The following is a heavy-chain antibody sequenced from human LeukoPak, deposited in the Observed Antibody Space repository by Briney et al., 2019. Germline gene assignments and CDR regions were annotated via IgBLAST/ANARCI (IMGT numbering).Heavy chain of an antibody. V-gene: IGHV1-2*06. CDR1: GYTFTGYY. CDR2: INPNSGGT. D-gene: IGHD6-13*01. CDR3: ARAWGSSRSMDPTENWFDP. J-gene: IGHJ5*02. Sequence: GASVKVSCKASGYTFTGYYLYWVRQAPGQGLEWMGRINPNSGGTNYAQKFQGRVTMTRDTSISTAYMELSRLRSDDTAVYYCARAWGSSRSMDPTENWFDPWGQGTLVTVSS.